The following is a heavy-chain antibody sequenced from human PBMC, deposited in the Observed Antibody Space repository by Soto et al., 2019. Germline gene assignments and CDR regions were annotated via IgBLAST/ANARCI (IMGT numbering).Heavy chain of an antibody. D-gene: IGHD3-3*01. V-gene: IGHV3-33*01. CDR1: GVSFSSYG. Sequence: GGSLRLSCAASGVSFSSYGMHWVRQAPGKGLEWVAVIWYDGSNKYYADSVKGRFTISRDNSKNTLYLQMNSLRAEDTAVYYCARELLIRFLEWLSPPDYYYYGMDVWGQGTTVTSP. CDR3: ARELLIRFLEWLSPPDYYYYGMDV. CDR2: IWYDGSNK. J-gene: IGHJ6*02.